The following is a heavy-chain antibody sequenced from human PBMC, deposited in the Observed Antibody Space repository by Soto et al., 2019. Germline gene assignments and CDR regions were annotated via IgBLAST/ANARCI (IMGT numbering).Heavy chain of an antibody. V-gene: IGHV1-69*08. CDR3: ARDAGDGYPSWFDP. D-gene: IGHD2-15*01. CDR1: GDTFSSYS. Sequence: QVQLVQSGAEVKKPGSSVKVSCKTSGDTFSSYSVSWVRQAPGQGLEWMGRFIPMLGITNYAQKFQGRVTITADNSTSTVYMQLSSLRSVEPALYYCARDAGDGYPSWFDPWGQGTLVNVSS. J-gene: IGHJ5*02. CDR2: FIPMLGIT.